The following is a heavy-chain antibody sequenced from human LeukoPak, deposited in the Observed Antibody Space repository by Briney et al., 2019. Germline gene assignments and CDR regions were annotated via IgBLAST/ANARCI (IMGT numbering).Heavy chain of an antibody. CDR2: INQDGSEK. J-gene: IGHJ4*02. D-gene: IGHD6-6*01. CDR3: VREGAYSTSSPAGY. Sequence: GGSLRLSCAASGFTFISYWISGVRQAPGERLEWVANINQDGSEKYYVDSVKGRFIISRDNARNSLFLQMNILTAEDTAIYYCVREGAYSTSSPAGYWGQGTLVSVSS. CDR1: GFTFISYW. V-gene: IGHV3-7*01.